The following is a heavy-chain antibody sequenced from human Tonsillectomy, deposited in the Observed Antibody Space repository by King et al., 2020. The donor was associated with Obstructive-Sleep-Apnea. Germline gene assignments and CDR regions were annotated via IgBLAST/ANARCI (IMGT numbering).Heavy chain of an antibody. V-gene: IGHV4-34*01. Sequence: VQLQQWGAGLLKPSETLSLTCAVYGGSFSGYYWSWIRQPPGKGLEWIGEINHRGSTNYNPSLKRRVTLSVKTSKNQFSLTLRSVTAADTAVYYCARGPYCSSTSCYATIDYWGQGTLVTVSS. CDR3: ARGPYCSSTSCYATIDY. D-gene: IGHD2-2*01. CDR2: INHRGST. CDR1: GGSFSGYY. J-gene: IGHJ4*01.